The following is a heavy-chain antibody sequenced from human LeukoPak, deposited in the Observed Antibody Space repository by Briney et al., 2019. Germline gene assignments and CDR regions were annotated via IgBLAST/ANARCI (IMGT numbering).Heavy chain of an antibody. J-gene: IGHJ4*02. V-gene: IGHV3-23*01. CDR3: AKDGGWDSGSYLTSLLDY. Sequence: GGSLRLSCAASGFTFSTYIMNWVRQAPGKGLEWVSAISGSGGSTYYADSVKGRFTISRDNSKNTLYLQMNSLRAEDTAVYYCAKDGGWDSGSYLTSLLDYWGQGTLVTVSS. CDR2: ISGSGGST. CDR1: GFTFSTYI. D-gene: IGHD1-26*01.